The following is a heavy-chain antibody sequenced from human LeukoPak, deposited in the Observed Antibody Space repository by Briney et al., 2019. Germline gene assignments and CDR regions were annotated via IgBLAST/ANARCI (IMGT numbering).Heavy chain of an antibody. Sequence: PGGSLRLSCAASGFTFSSYGMHWVRQAPGKGLEWVAFIRYDGSNKYYADSVKGRFTISRDNSKNTLYLQMNSLRAEDTAVYYCASAGWTVTTVDYWGQGTLVTVSS. J-gene: IGHJ4*02. V-gene: IGHV3-30*02. D-gene: IGHD4-17*01. CDR1: GFTFSSYG. CDR2: IRYDGSNK. CDR3: ASAGWTVTTVDY.